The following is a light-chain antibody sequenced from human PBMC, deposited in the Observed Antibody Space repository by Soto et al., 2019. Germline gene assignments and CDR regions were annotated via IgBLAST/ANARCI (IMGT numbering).Light chain of an antibody. V-gene: IGKV1-5*01. CDR3: QQYNSYCK. J-gene: IGKJ1*01. CDR2: DAS. CDR1: QSMSRW. Sequence: DIQMTQSPSTLSASVGDRATITCRASQSMSRWLAWYQQKPGKAPKLLIYDASSLASGVPSRFSGSGSGTELTLNISSHEPDDFTIYYCQQYNSYCKFGQGTKVESK.